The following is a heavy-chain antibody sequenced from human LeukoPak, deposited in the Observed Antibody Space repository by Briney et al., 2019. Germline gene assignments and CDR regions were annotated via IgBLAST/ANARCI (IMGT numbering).Heavy chain of an antibody. CDR2: ISTGGGAT. CDR1: GFTFSGYA. J-gene: IGHJ4*02. D-gene: IGHD2-15*01. CDR3: ARQIGYCSDGDCYFDY. V-gene: IGHV3-23*01. Sequence: PGGSLRLSCATSGFTFSGYAMAWVRQAPGKGLEWVSSISTGGGATYSADSVKGRFTTSRDKSKNTLFLQMASLRAEDTAVYHCARQIGYCSDGDCYFDYWGQGTLVTVSS.